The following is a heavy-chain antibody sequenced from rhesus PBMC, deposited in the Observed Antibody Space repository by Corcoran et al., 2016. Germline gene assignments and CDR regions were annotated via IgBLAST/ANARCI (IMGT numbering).Heavy chain of an antibody. D-gene: IGHD6-13*01. CDR1: GGPISLNH. Sequence: QLQLQESGPGLVKPSETLSFTCAVSGGPISLNHWSRVPPPPGKGLEWIGRIYGSGSSTNYNPSLKSRVTLSVDTSKNQLSLKLSSVTAADTAVYYCARRGTYIAALDYWGQGVLVTVSS. CDR3: ARRGTYIAALDY. J-gene: IGHJ4*01. CDR2: IYGSGSST. V-gene: IGHV4-169*01.